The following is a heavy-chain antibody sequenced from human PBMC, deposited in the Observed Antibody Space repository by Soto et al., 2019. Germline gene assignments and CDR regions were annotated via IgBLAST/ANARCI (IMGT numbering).Heavy chain of an antibody. CDR2: INPNSGGT. J-gene: IGHJ6*02. D-gene: IGHD3-10*01. Sequence: ASVKVSCKASGYTFTGYYMHWVRQAPGQGLEWMGWINPNSGGTNYAQKFQGWVTVTRDTSISTAYMELSRLRSDDTAVYYCARDYYGSGSYFHRHYYYYGMDVWGQGTTVTVSS. CDR1: GYTFTGYY. V-gene: IGHV1-2*04. CDR3: ARDYYGSGSYFHRHYYYYGMDV.